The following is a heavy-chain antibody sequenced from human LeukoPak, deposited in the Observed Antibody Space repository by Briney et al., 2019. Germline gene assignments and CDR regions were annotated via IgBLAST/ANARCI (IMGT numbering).Heavy chain of an antibody. CDR2: IAYDGSNK. D-gene: IGHD2-21*02. CDR3: AKDLERHIVVVTASAVDY. Sequence: GGSLRLSCAASGFTFSSYSMHWVRQAPGKGLEWVAVIAYDGSNKYYADSVKGRFTISRDNSKNTLYLQMNSLRAEDTAVYYCAKDLERHIVVVTASAVDYWGQGTLVTVSS. V-gene: IGHV3-30*18. J-gene: IGHJ4*02. CDR1: GFTFSSYS.